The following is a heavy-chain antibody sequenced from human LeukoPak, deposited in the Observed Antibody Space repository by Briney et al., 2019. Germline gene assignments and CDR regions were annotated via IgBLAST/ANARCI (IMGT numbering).Heavy chain of an antibody. D-gene: IGHD5-12*01. CDR1: GFTFSSFA. CDR2: ISGRGGST. CDR3: AKDRDSGYEALDY. J-gene: IGHJ4*02. Sequence: PGGSLRLSCAASGFTFSSFAMSWVRQAPGKGLEWVSVISGRGGSTYYADSVKGRFTISRDNFKNTLYLQMNSLRAEDTAVYYCAKDRDSGYEALDYWGQGTLVTVSS. V-gene: IGHV3-23*01.